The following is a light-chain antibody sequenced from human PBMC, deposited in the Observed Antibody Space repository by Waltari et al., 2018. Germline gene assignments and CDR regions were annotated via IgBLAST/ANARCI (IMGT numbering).Light chain of an antibody. CDR3: QQRSDWPPFT. J-gene: IGKJ3*01. CDR2: DAF. CDR1: QNIQTF. Sequence: EIVLTQSPVTLSLSPGERATLPCRASQNIQTFLPWYQHRPGQPPRLLIYDAFYRATGIPARFSGSGSGTDFTLSISSLEPEDFAVYFCQQRSDWPPFTFGPGTRVDI. V-gene: IGKV3-11*01.